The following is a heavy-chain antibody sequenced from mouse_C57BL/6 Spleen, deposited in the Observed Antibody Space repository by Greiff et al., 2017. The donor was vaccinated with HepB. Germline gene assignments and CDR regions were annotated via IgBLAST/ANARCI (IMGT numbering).Heavy chain of an antibody. D-gene: IGHD2-5*01. V-gene: IGHV1-76*01. J-gene: IGHJ2*01. CDR3: ARRDYSNYHFDY. CDR2: IYPGSGNT. CDR1: GYTFTDYY. Sequence: QVHVKQSGAELVRPGASVKLSCKASGYTFTDYYINWVKQRPGQGLEWIARIYPGSGNTYYNEKFKGKATLTAEKSSSTAYMQLSSLTSEDSAVYFCARRDYSNYHFDYWGQGTTLTVSS.